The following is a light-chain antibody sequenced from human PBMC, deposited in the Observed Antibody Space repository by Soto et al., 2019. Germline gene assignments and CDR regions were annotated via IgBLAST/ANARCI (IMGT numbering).Light chain of an antibody. CDR2: GAS. J-gene: IGKJ1*01. Sequence: VFTQSPATLSLSPGARATLSCRASQSVSSNLAWYQQKHGQAPSLLIYGASTRATGIPARFSGSGSGTELTITISSLQPDDFATYYCQQYNSYSRTFGQGTKVEIK. V-gene: IGKV3-15*01. CDR3: QQYNSYSRT. CDR1: QSVSSN.